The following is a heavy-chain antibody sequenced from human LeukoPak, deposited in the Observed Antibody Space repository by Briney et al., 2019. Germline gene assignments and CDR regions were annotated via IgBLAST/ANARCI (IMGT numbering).Heavy chain of an antibody. CDR2: IRSKAYGGTT. CDR3: TRDHISSWSSDY. V-gene: IGHV3-49*03. D-gene: IGHD6-13*01. J-gene: IGHJ4*02. Sequence: GGSLRLSCTASGFTFGDYAMGWFRQAPGKGLEWVTFIRSKAYGGTTEYAASVGGRFTISRDDSKSIAYLQMNSLKTEDTAVYYCTRDHISSWSSDYWGQGTLVTVSS. CDR1: GFTFGDYA.